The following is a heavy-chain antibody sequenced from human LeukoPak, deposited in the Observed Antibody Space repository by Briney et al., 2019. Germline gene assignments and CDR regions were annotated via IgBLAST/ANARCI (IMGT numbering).Heavy chain of an antibody. D-gene: IGHD3-9*01. V-gene: IGHV3-23*01. J-gene: IGHJ4*02. CDR2: ISGSGGST. CDR3: VKGGAGYFDWGRGR. CDR1: GFTFSSYA. Sequence: GGSLRLSCAASGFTFSSYAMSWVRQAPGKGLEWVSAISGSGGSTYYADSVKGRFTISRDNSKNTLYLQMNSLRAEDTAVYYWVKGGAGYFDWGRGRWGQGTMVTVSS.